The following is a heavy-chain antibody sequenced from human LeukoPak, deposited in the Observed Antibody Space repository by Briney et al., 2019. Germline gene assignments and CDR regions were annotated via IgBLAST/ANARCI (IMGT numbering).Heavy chain of an antibody. V-gene: IGHV3-21*01. CDR1: GFTLSSYS. J-gene: IGHJ5*02. CDR3: ARGLKGYCSSTSCYAWRSDP. Sequence: GGSLRLSCAASGFTLSSYSMNWVRQAPGKGLEWVSSISSSSSYIYYADSVKGRFTISRDNAKNSLYLQMNRLRAEDTAVYYCARGLKGYCSSTSCYAWRSDPWGQGTLVTVSS. CDR2: ISSSSSYI. D-gene: IGHD2-2*01.